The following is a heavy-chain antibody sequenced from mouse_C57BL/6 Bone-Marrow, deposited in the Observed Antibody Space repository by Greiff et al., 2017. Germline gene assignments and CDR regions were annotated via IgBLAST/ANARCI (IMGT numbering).Heavy chain of an antibody. V-gene: IGHV1-42*01. CDR2: INPSTGGT. CDR1: GYSFTGYY. Sequence: VQLQQSGPELVKPGASVKISCKASGYSFTGYYMNWVKQSPEKSLEWIGEINPSTGGTTYNQKFKAKATLTVDKSSSTAYMQLKSLTSEDSAVYYCARSSSGPGAMDYWGQGTSVTVSS. CDR3: ARSSSGPGAMDY. J-gene: IGHJ4*01. D-gene: IGHD3-2*02.